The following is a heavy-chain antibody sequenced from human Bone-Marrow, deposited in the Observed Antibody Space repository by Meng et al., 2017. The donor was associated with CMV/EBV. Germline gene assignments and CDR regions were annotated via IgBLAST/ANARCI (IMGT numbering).Heavy chain of an antibody. D-gene: IGHD2-2*01. Sequence: ISIGGYYWSWIRQHPGQGLEWIGYIYYSGSTYYNPSLKSRVTISVDTSKSQFSLKLSSVTAADTAVYYCARDLKLAYQPYYYYGMDVWGQGTTVTVSS. J-gene: IGHJ6*02. CDR2: IYYSGST. V-gene: IGHV4-31*02. CDR3: ARDLKLAYQPYYYYGMDV. CDR1: ISIGGYY.